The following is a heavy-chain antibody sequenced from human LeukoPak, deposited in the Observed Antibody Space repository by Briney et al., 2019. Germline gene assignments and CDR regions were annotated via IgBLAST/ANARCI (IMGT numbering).Heavy chain of an antibody. CDR2: ISSSGSTI. D-gene: IGHD3-10*01. CDR1: GFTFSSYE. J-gene: IGHJ4*02. V-gene: IGHV3-48*03. CDR3: ARDTMVRGVITFEY. Sequence: GGSLRLSCAASGFTFSSYEMNWDRQAPGKGLEWVSYISSSGSTIYYANSVKGRFTISRDNAKNALYLQMNSLRAEDTGVYYCARDTMVRGVITFEYWGQGTLVTVSS.